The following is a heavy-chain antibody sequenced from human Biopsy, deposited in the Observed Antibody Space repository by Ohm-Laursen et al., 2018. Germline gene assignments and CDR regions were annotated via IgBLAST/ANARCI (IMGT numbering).Heavy chain of an antibody. D-gene: IGHD3-3*01. V-gene: IGHV4-59*01. CDR3: ARTPRDSFWSGSYKRGLWFDR. Sequence: SETLSLTCSVSGGSIISYYWTWIRQPPGKGLEWIGHVYNGGITNYNPSLKSRVTISKDTSKNQFSLQVNSVTAADTAVYYCARTPRDSFWSGSYKRGLWFDRWGQGTLVIVSS. CDR1: GGSIISYY. J-gene: IGHJ5*02. CDR2: VYNGGIT.